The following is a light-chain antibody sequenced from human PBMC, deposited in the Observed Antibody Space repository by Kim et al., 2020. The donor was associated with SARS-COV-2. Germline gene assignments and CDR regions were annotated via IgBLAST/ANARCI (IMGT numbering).Light chain of an antibody. V-gene: IGLV1-40*01. J-gene: IGLJ1*01. CDR2: ANN. CDR1: SSNIGAGYD. Sequence: QSVLTQPPSVSGAPGQRVTISCTGSSSNIGAGYDVHWYQQLPGIAPKLLIYANNNRPSGVPDRFSGSKSGTSASLAITGLQAEDEADYYCQSYDSSLSGYVFGTGTKVTVL. CDR3: QSYDSSLSGYV.